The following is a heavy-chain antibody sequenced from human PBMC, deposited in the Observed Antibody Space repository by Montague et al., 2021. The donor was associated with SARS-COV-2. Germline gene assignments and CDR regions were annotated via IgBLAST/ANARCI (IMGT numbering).Heavy chain of an antibody. D-gene: IGHD3-3*01. CDR3: ARYTGVSGSFDF. V-gene: IGHV4-61*02. CDR1: GGSISSSGYY. CDR2: IYNSGTT. Sequence: TLSLTCTVSGGSISSSGYYWGWIRQPAGKGLEWIGRIYNSGTTYYNPSLKSRVTISVDTSKNQFSLRLSSVTAADTAVYYCARYTGVSGSFDFWGQGTMVPVSS. J-gene: IGHJ4*02.